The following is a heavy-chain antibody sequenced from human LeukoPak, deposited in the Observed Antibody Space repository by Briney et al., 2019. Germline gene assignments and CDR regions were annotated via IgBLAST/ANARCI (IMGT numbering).Heavy chain of an antibody. CDR1: GYTFTGYY. CDR3: ARGLSHYYYYMDV. J-gene: IGHJ6*03. Sequence: GASVKVPCKASGYTFTGYYMHWVRQAPGQGLEWMGWINPNSGGTNYAQKFQGRVTMTRDTSISTAYMELSSLRSEDTAVYYCARGLSHYYYYMDVWAKGTTVTVSS. CDR2: INPNSGGT. V-gene: IGHV1-2*02.